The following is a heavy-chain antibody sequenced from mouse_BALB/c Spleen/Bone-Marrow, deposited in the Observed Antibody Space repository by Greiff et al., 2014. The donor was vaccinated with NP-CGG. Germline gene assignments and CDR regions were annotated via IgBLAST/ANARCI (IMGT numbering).Heavy chain of an antibody. CDR2: LFPCSGNI. D-gene: IGHD4-1*01. CDR1: FSPFLLSF. CDR3: ARGDWDFAMDY. J-gene: IGHJ4*01. Sequence: QAQLHPSLPAFLTPSSSFNISFNSTFSPFLLSFIYFLTPLPFHFLYFICSLFPCSGNIYFNEKFKGRATFTADTSSTTAYMQLRSMTSEDSAVYYCARGDWDFAMDYWGQGTSVTVSS. V-gene: IGHV1-9*01.